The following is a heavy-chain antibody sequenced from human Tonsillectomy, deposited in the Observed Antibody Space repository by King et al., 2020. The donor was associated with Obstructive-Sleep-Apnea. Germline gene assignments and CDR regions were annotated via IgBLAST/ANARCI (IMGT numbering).Heavy chain of an antibody. CDR3: ARHTAPHFYGSGSYFPNQYYFDY. CDR1: GFTFSSYA. Sequence: VQLVQSGGGVVQPGRSLRLSCAASGFTFSSYAMHWVRQAPCKGLEWVSIISYDGSNKYYADSVKGRFTVSRDNSKNTLYLQMNSLRAEDTAVYYCARHTAPHFYGSGSYFPNQYYFDYWGQGTLVTVSS. CDR2: ISYDGSNK. V-gene: IGHV3-30*04. D-gene: IGHD3-10*01. J-gene: IGHJ4*02.